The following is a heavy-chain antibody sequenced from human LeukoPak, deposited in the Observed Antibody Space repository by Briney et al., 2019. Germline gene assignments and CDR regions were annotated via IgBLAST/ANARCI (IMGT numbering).Heavy chain of an antibody. J-gene: IGHJ6*02. CDR2: INGDGRNI. CDR1: GFTFSSYW. V-gene: IGHV3-74*01. CDR3: TRDLMDYDVSTGLHHYYMDV. Sequence: GGSLRLSCVASGFTFSSYWMHWVRQDPRKGLVWVLRINGDGRNINYADSVRGRFTISRDNAKNTLYLQMNTLRVEDTAVYYCTRDLMDYDVSTGLHHYYMDVWGQGTTVTVSS. D-gene: IGHD3-9*01.